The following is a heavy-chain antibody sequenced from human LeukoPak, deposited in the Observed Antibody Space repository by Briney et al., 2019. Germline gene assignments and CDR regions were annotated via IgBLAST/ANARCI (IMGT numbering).Heavy chain of an antibody. CDR3: AKDRSCTNDICHGDFDY. V-gene: IGHV3-23*01. CDR1: GFTFSSYA. Sequence: GGSLRLSCAASGFTFSSYAVSWVRQAPGKGLEWVSSISGSGGSTYSADSVKGRFTISRDNSKNTLYLQMNSLRDEDTALYYCAKDRSCTNDICHGDFDYWGQGTLVTVSS. D-gene: IGHD2-8*01. J-gene: IGHJ4*02. CDR2: ISGSGGST.